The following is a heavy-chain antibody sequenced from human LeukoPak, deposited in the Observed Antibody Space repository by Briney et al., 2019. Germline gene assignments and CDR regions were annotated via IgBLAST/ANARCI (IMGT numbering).Heavy chain of an antibody. CDR2: INPNSGGT. CDR1: GYTFSGYY. CDR3: ARSDDLPGDFDC. Sequence: ASVKVSCKAAGYTFSGYYLHWVRLAPGRGLEWLGWINPNSGGTTYAQKFRGRVTMTRDTSINTAYMELSGLISNDTAVYYCARSDDLPGDFDCWGQGTLVTVSS. J-gene: IGHJ4*02. D-gene: IGHD1-1*01. V-gene: IGHV1-2*02.